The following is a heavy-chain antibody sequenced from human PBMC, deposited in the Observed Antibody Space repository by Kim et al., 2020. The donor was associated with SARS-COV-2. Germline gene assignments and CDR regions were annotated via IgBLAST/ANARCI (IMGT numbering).Heavy chain of an antibody. CDR3: ARSVPIDCSSTSCYRDYFDY. CDR1: GFTFSSYA. Sequence: GGSLRLSCAASGFTFSSYAMHWVRQAPGKGLEWVAVISYDGSNKYYADSVKGRFTISRDNSKNTLYLQMNSLRAEDTAVYYCARSVPIDCSSTSCYRDYFDYWGQGTLVTVSS. CDR2: ISYDGSNK. J-gene: IGHJ4*02. D-gene: IGHD2-2*01. V-gene: IGHV3-30*04.